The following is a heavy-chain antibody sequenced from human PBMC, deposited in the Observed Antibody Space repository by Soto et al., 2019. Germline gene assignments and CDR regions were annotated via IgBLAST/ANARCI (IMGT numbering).Heavy chain of an antibody. V-gene: IGHV4-31*03. CDR3: ARDGSDYYYYYMDV. CDR1: GGSISSGGYY. CDR2: IYYSGST. J-gene: IGHJ6*03. Sequence: PSETLSLTCTVSGGSISSGGYYWSWIRQHPGKGLEWIGYIYYSGSTYYNPSLKSRVTISVDTSKNQFSLKLSSVTAADTAVYYCARDGSDYYYYYMDVWGKGTTVTVSS.